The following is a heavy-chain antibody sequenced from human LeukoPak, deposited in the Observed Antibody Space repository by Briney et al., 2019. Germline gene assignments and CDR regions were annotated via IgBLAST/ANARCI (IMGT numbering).Heavy chain of an antibody. CDR3: AKDGYYYDSSGYWFDY. Sequence: GRSLRLSCAASGFTFSSYGMHWVRQAPGKGLEWVAVISYDGSNKYYADSVKGRFTISRDNSKNTLYLQMNSLRAEDTAVYYCAKDGYYYDSSGYWFDYWGQGTLVTVSS. V-gene: IGHV3-30*18. CDR1: GFTFSSYG. J-gene: IGHJ4*02. D-gene: IGHD3-22*01. CDR2: ISYDGSNK.